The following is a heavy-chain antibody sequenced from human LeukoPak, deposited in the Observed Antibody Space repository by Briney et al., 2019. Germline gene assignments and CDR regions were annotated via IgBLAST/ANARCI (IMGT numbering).Heavy chain of an antibody. CDR1: GFTFSSYV. J-gene: IGHJ6*02. D-gene: IGHD3-10*01. CDR3: ARDPHYYGSGSYAYYYYSMDV. CDR2: IWYDGSNK. V-gene: IGHV3-33*01. Sequence: GRSLRLSFAASGFTFSSYVMHWVRQAPGKGLEWVAVIWYDGSNKYYADSVKGRFTISRDNAKNTLYLQMNSLRAEDTAVYYCARDPHYYGSGSYAYYYYSMDVWGQGTTVTVSS.